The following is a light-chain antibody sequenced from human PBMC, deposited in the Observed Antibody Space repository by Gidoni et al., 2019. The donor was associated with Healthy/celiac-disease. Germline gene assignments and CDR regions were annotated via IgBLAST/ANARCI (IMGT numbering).Light chain of an antibody. CDR3: QQSYSTPFT. CDR2: AAS. CDR1: QSISSY. V-gene: IGKV1-39*01. J-gene: IGKJ3*01. Sequence: DIQLTESPSSLSASVGDSVTIPCRANQSISSYLHWYQQKPGKAPMLLYYAASSLKSGVPTRFSSSGSGTDFTLTISRLQHEDVATYYYQQSYSTPFTFGPGTKVDIK.